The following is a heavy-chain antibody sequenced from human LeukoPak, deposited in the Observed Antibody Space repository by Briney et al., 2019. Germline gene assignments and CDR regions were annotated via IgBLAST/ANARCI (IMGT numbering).Heavy chain of an antibody. V-gene: IGHV1-69*13. CDR3: ARALGEVSGWDRKPGGVFDY. Sequence: GASVKVPCKAPGGTFSSYAISWVRQAPGQGLEWMGGIIPIFGTANYAQKFQGRVTITADESTSTAYMELSSLRSEDTAVYYCARALGEVSGWDRKPGGVFDYWGQGTLVTVSS. D-gene: IGHD6-19*01. J-gene: IGHJ4*02. CDR1: GGTFSSYA. CDR2: IIPIFGTA.